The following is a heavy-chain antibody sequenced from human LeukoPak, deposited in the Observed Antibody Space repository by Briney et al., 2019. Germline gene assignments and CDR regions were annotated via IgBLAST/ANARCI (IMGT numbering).Heavy chain of an antibody. V-gene: IGHV1-46*01. D-gene: IGHD1-26*01. Sequence: ASVKVSCKASGYTFTNYYMHWVRQAPGQGLEWMGLINPTGSSTSYAQKFQGRLSLTRDMSTSTDYMELTSLRSEDTAVYYCARDNSRDYSVGGSAWWFDPWGQGTLVTVSS. CDR2: INPTGSST. CDR1: GYTFTNYY. CDR3: ARDNSRDYSVGGSAWWFDP. J-gene: IGHJ5*02.